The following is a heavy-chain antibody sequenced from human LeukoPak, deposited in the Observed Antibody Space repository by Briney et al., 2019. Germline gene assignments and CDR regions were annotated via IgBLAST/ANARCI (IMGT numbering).Heavy chain of an antibody. CDR2: ISSSSSTI. CDR1: GFTFSSYS. CDR3: AVSLMDYSNYYFDY. V-gene: IGHV3-48*01. D-gene: IGHD4-11*01. Sequence: VGSLGLSCAASGFTFSSYSMNWVRQAPGKGLEWVSYISSSSSTIYYADSVKGRFTISRDNAKNSLYLQMNSLRAEDTAVYYCAVSLMDYSNYYFDYWGQGTLVTVSS. J-gene: IGHJ4*02.